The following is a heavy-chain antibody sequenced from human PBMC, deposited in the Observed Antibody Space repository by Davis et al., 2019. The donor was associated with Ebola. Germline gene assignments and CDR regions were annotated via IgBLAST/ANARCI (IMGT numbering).Heavy chain of an antibody. CDR1: GYTFTSYG. CDR2: ISGYNGNT. V-gene: IGHV1-18*04. D-gene: IGHD3-22*01. Sequence: AASVKVSCKASGYTFTSYGISWVRQAPGQGLEWMGWISGYNGNTNYAQKLQGRVTMTTDTSTSTVYMELRSLRSDDTAVYYCARDRDSSGTFDYWGQGTLVTVSS. J-gene: IGHJ4*02. CDR3: ARDRDSSGTFDY.